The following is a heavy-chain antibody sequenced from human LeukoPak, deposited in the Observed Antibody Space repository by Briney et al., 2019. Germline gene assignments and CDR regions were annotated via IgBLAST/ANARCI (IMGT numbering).Heavy chain of an antibody. CDR1: GGSISSSSYY. J-gene: IGHJ4*02. V-gene: IGHV4-39*07. CDR2: IYYSGST. Sequence: SETLSLTCTVSGGSISSSSYYWGWIRQPPGKGLEWIGSIYYSGSTYYNPSLKSRVTISVDTSKNQFSLKLSSVTAADTAVYYCARGEDGIAAAGNDYWGQGTLVTVSS. D-gene: IGHD6-13*01. CDR3: ARGEDGIAAAGNDY.